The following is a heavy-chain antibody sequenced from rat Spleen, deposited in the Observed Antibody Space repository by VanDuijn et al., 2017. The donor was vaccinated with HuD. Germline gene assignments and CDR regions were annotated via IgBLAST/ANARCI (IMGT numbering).Heavy chain of an antibody. CDR2: ISYDGSNT. V-gene: IGHV5-7*01. CDR1: GFTFSDYN. J-gene: IGHJ4*01. Sequence: EVQLVESGGGLVQPGRSLKLSCAASGFTFSDYNMAWVRQAPKKGLEWVATISYDGSNTYYRDSVKGLITISRDNAKSTLYLQMDSLRAEDTATYYCARHNSGYGVMDAWGQGASVTVSP. CDR3: ARHNSGYGVMDA. D-gene: IGHD4-3*01.